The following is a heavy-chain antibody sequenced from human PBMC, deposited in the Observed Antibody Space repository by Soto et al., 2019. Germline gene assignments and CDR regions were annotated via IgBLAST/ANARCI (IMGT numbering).Heavy chain of an antibody. CDR3: ARVLAAGDDAFDI. D-gene: IGHD6-13*01. V-gene: IGHV4-31*03. J-gene: IGHJ3*02. CDR2: IYYSGST. Sequence: SETLSLTCTVSGGSISSGGYYWSWIRQHPGKGLEWIGYIYYSGSTYYNPSLKSRVTISVDTSKNQFSLKLSSVTAADTAVYYCARVLAAGDDAFDIWGQGTMVTVAS. CDR1: GGSISSGGYY.